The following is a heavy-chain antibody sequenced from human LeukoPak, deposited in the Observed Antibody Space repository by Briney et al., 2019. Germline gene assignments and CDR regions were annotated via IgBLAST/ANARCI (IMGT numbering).Heavy chain of an antibody. J-gene: IGHJ3*02. D-gene: IGHD3-10*01. V-gene: IGHV3-23*01. CDR3: AKPRRFSIWFGELLSRRAHDAFDI. CDR2: ISGSGGST. CDR1: GLTFSSYA. Sequence: GGSLRLSCAASGLTFSSYAMNWVRQAPGKGLEWVSAISGSGGSTYYADSVKGRFTISRDNSKNTLYLQMNSLRAEDTAVYYCAKPRRFSIWFGELLSRRAHDAFDIWGQGTMVTVSS.